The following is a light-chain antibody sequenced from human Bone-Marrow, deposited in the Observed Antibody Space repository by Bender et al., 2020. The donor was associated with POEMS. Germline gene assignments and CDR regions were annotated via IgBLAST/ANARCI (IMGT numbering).Light chain of an antibody. Sequence: QSALTQPASVSGSPGQSITISCTGGSRDVAAYNFVSWYQQYPGKAPKLLIYGVTNRPSGVPARFSGSKSGTSASLAISDIQSEDEGDYYCSSWDDSLSGWVFGGGTKLNVL. CDR3: SSWDDSLSGWV. V-gene: IGLV2-14*03. CDR2: GVT. CDR1: SRDVAAYNF. J-gene: IGLJ3*02.